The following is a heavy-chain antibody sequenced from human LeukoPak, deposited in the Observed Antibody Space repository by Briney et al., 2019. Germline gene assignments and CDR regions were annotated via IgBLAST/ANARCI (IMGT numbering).Heavy chain of an antibody. J-gene: IGHJ4*02. CDR2: TSHNEYNK. CDR3: ARGPGLAMGKGYFDY. V-gene: IGHV3-30-3*01. D-gene: IGHD6-19*01. Sequence: PGRSLRLSCAASGFTFSNYAMHWVRQAPGKGLEWVAATSHNEYNKYYADSVNSRFTISRDNSKNTLYLEVNSLRADDTAVYYCARGPGLAMGKGYFDYCGQGTLVTVSS. CDR1: GFTFSNYA.